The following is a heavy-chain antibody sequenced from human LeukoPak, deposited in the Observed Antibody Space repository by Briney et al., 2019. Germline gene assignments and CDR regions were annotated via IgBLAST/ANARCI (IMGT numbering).Heavy chain of an antibody. CDR3: ARGGDIVVVPAAYVDY. CDR1: GFTFSSYW. CDR2: IKQDGSEK. Sequence: GGSLRLSCAASGFTFSSYWLSWVRQAPGKGLEWVANIKQDGSEKYYVDSVKGRFTISRDNAKNSLYLQMNSLRAEGTAVYYCARGGDIVVVPAAYVDYWGQGTLVTVSS. J-gene: IGHJ4*02. D-gene: IGHD2-2*01. V-gene: IGHV3-7*04.